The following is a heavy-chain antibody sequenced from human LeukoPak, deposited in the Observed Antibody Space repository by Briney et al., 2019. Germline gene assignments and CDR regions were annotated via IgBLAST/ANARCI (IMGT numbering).Heavy chain of an antibody. J-gene: IGHJ4*02. V-gene: IGHV3-23*01. Sequence: GGSLRLSCAASGFTFSSYAMSWVRQAPGKGLGWVSAISGSGGSTYYADSVKGRFTISRDNSKNTLYLQMNSLRAEDTAVYYCAKTPAFDYCAMGNFDYWGQGTLVTVSS. CDR2: ISGSGGST. D-gene: IGHD4-17*01. CDR3: AKTPAFDYCAMGNFDY. CDR1: GFTFSSYA.